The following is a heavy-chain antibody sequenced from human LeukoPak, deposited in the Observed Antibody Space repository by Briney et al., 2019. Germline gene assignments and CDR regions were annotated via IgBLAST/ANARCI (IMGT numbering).Heavy chain of an antibody. CDR2: IYTSGST. D-gene: IGHD3-10*01. J-gene: IGHJ4*02. CDR1: GGSISSGSYY. V-gene: IGHV4-61*02. Sequence: PSETLSLTYTVSGGSISSGSYYWSWIRQPAGKGLEWIGRIYTSGSTNYNPSLKSRVTMSVDTSKNQFSLKLSSVTAADTAVYYCARPLVRGVITGVFDYWGQGTLVTVSS. CDR3: ARPLVRGVITGVFDY.